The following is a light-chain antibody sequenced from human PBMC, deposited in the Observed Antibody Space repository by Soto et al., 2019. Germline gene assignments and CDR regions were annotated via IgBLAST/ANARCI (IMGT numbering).Light chain of an antibody. V-gene: IGKV3-11*01. CDR3: QQRSNWQT. Sequence: EIVLTQSPATLSLSPWERAHLPCRASQSVSSYLAWYQQKPGQAPRPLIYDASNRATGIPARFSGSGSGTDFTLTISSLEPEDFAVYYCQQRSNWQTFGQGTKV. CDR1: QSVSSY. J-gene: IGKJ1*01. CDR2: DAS.